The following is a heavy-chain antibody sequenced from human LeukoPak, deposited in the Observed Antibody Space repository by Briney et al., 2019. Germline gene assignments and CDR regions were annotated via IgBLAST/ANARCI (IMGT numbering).Heavy chain of an antibody. CDR1: GGSISSYY. J-gene: IGHJ4*02. CDR3: AGAEGQLWHFDY. Sequence: SETLSLTCTVSGGSISSYYWSRIRQPPGKGLEWIGYIYYSGSTNYNPSRKSRVTISVDTSKNQFSLKLSSVTAADTAVYYYAGAEGQLWHFDYWGQGTLVTV. D-gene: IGHD5-18*01. V-gene: IGHV4-59*01. CDR2: IYYSGST.